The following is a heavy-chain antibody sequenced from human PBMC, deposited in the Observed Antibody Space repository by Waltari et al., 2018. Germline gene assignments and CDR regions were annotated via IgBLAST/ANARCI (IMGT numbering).Heavy chain of an antibody. J-gene: IGHJ4*02. CDR2: INVDGGYI. V-gene: IGHV3-74*01. CDR3: ARKAGSGYPYGPFYYDN. Sequence: EVHLAESGGGVVQPGGSLRLSCTGSGFRFGDCWLNWVRQAPGKGLEWVSRINVDGGYISYGDSVKGRFTISRDNAKNTVFLQLNSLRADDTAVYFCARKAGSGYPYGPFYYDNWGQGTLVTVSS. D-gene: IGHD5-12*01. CDR1: GFRFGDCW.